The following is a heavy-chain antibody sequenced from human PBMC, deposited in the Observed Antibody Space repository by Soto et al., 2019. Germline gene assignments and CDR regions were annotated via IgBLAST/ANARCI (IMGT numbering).Heavy chain of an antibody. Sequence: ASVKVSCKASGYTFTSYYMHWVRQAPGQGLEWMGIINPSGGSTSYAQKFQGRVTMTMDTSTSTVYMELSSLRSVDTAVYYCARSIAARPSGFDYWGQGTLVTVSS. CDR2: INPSGGST. J-gene: IGHJ4*02. CDR1: GYTFTSYY. D-gene: IGHD6-6*01. CDR3: ARSIAARPSGFDY. V-gene: IGHV1-46*03.